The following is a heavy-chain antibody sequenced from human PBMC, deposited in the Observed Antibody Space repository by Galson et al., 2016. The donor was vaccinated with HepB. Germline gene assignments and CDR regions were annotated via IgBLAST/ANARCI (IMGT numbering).Heavy chain of an antibody. D-gene: IGHD1-26*01. J-gene: IGHJ4*02. CDR3: ATDRNVGASYHY. CDR2: INGDGSTT. V-gene: IGHV3-74*01. CDR1: GFTFSTYW. Sequence: SLRLSCAASGFTFSTYWIHWVRQAPGEGLVWVSQINGDGSTTHYADSVKGRFTIFRDNAKNTVYLQMNSLRVEDSSLYYCATDRNVGASYHYWGQGTLVTVSS.